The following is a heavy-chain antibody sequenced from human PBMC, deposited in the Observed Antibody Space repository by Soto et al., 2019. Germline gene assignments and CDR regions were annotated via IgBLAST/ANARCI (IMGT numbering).Heavy chain of an antibody. CDR3: ARKGGPGESSPNPFGP. D-gene: IGHD2-2*01. V-gene: IGHV5-51*01. CDR1: GYSSTSYR. Sequence: PGESLKISCKGSGYSSTSYRIAWVRQMPGKGLEWMGIIYLDDSDIRYSPSFQAQVTISADKSISTAYLQWSSLQASDTAMYYCARKGGPGESSPNPFGPWGQGTLVTVSS. CDR2: IYLDDSDI. J-gene: IGHJ5*02.